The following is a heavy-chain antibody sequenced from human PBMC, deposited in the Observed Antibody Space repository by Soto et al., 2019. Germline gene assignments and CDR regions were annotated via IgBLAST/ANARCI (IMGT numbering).Heavy chain of an antibody. V-gene: IGHV3-23*01. Sequence: GGSLRLSCAASGFTFSSYAMSWVRQAPGKGLEWVSAISGSGGSTYYADSVKGRFTISRDNSKNTLYLQMNSLRAEDTAVYYCAKDPVLRGVIITSAVHLDYWGQGTLVTVSS. J-gene: IGHJ4*02. CDR2: ISGSGGST. CDR3: AKDPVLRGVIITSAVHLDY. D-gene: IGHD3-10*01. CDR1: GFTFSSYA.